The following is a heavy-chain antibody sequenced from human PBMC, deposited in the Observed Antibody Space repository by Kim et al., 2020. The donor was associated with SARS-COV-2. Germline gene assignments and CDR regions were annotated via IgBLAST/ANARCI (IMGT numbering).Heavy chain of an antibody. CDR3: ARDGGYSGYDDYYFDY. Sequence: SVKGRFPISRDTSKNALYIQMNSLGAEDTAVYYCARDGGYSGYDDYYFDYWGQGTLVTVSS. J-gene: IGHJ4*02. D-gene: IGHD5-12*01. V-gene: IGHV3-66*01.